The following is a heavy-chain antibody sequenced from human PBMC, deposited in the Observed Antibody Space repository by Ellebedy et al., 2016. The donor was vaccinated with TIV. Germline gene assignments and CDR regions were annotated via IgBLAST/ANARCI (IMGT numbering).Heavy chain of an antibody. V-gene: IGHV3-53*01. CDR2: IYSGDST. D-gene: IGHD1-1*01. Sequence: GESLKISCAASGFSVSSNYMSWVRPAPGKGLEWVSVIYSGDSTYYADSVKGRFTISSDNSKNTLYLQMDSLRVEDTAMYYCAKDTNWPMVWGQGTMVTVSS. CDR1: GFSVSSNY. CDR3: AKDTNWPMV. J-gene: IGHJ3*01.